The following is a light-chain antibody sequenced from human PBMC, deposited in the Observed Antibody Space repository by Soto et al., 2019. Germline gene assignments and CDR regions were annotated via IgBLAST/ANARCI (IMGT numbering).Light chain of an antibody. V-gene: IGKV3D-15*01. J-gene: IGKJ4*01. CDR1: QSVNIN. CDR3: QQYKDWPPLT. Sequence: EIVMTQSPVTLSASPGERVTLSCRASQSVNINFAWYQQRPGQAPRVLIYGASNRASGIPDRFSGSGSETDFTLTISSLEPDDFALYYCQQYKDWPPLTFGGGTRVEIK. CDR2: GAS.